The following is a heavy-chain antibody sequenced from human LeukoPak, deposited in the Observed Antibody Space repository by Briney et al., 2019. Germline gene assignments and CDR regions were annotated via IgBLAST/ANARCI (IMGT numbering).Heavy chain of an antibody. CDR3: ARVYSSGWYPNY. V-gene: IGHV3-11*01. CDR1: GFTFSDYY. D-gene: IGHD6-19*01. Sequence: GGSLRLSCAASGFTFSDYYMSWIRQAPGKGLEWVSYISSSGGTIYYADSVKGRFTISRDNAKNSLYLQMNSLRAEDTAVYYCARVYSSGWYPNYWGQGTLVTVSS. J-gene: IGHJ4*02. CDR2: ISSSGGTI.